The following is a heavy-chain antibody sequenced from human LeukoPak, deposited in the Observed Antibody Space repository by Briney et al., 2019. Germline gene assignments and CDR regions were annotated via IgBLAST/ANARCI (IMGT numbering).Heavy chain of an antibody. Sequence: SETLSLTCTVSGGSISSYYWSWIRQPPGKGLEWIGYIYYSGSTNYNPSLKSRVTISVDTSKNQFSLKLSSVTAADTAVYYCARSMVRGVTPPGYWGQGTLVTVSS. D-gene: IGHD3-10*01. V-gene: IGHV4-59*08. CDR3: ARSMVRGVTPPGY. CDR1: GGSISSYY. CDR2: IYYSGST. J-gene: IGHJ4*02.